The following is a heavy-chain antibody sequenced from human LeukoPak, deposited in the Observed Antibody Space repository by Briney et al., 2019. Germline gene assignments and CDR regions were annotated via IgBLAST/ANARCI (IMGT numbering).Heavy chain of an antibody. V-gene: IGHV3-74*01. Sequence: PGGSLRLSCAASGFTFSSYWMHWVRQAPGKGLVWVSRINSDGSSTSYADSVKGRFTISRDNAKNTLYLQMNSLRAEDTAVYYCARDRYGDYGPYWYFDLWGRGTLVTVSS. J-gene: IGHJ2*01. D-gene: IGHD4-17*01. CDR3: ARDRYGDYGPYWYFDL. CDR1: GFTFSSYW. CDR2: INSDGSST.